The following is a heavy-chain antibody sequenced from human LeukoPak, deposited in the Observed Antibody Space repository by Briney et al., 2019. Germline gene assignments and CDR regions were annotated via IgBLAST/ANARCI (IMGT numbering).Heavy chain of an antibody. D-gene: IGHD3-9*01. CDR3: ARVDLLTGYVFDY. J-gene: IGHJ4*02. CDR2: IYPGDSAA. V-gene: IGHV5-51*01. Sequence: GESLKISCKGSGYSYVSYWVAWVRQMPGKGLEWMGIIYPGDSAATYSPSFQGQVSLSVDKSINTAYLQWSSLKASDTAVYCCARVDLLTGYVFDYWGQGTLVTVSS. CDR1: GYSYVSYW.